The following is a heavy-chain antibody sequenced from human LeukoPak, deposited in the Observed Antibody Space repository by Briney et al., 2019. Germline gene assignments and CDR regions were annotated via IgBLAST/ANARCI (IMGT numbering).Heavy chain of an antibody. Sequence: PGGSLRLSCAASGFTFSDYYMSWIRQAPGEGLEWVSYISSSGSTIYYADSVKGRFTISRDNAKNSLYLQMNSLRAEDTAVYYCARARGLYSSSWGAFDIWGQGTMVTVSS. J-gene: IGHJ3*02. CDR1: GFTFSDYY. CDR2: ISSSGSTI. D-gene: IGHD6-13*01. V-gene: IGHV3-11*04. CDR3: ARARGLYSSSWGAFDI.